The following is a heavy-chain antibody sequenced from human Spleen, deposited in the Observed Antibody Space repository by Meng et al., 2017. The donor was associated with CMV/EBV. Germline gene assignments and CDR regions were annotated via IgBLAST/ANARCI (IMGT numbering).Heavy chain of an antibody. D-gene: IGHD7-27*01. V-gene: IGHV1-2*02. CDR3: ARYNWGARYFDY. CDR2: INPNIGTT. J-gene: IGHJ4*02. CDR1: GDTFTGNN. Sequence: CNTSGDTFTGNNLHWVRQAHGQGLGWMGWINPNIGTTNYAQNCQGRVTMTRDTSISTAYMELRGLRSDDTAVYYCARYNWGARYFDYWGQGTLVTVSS.